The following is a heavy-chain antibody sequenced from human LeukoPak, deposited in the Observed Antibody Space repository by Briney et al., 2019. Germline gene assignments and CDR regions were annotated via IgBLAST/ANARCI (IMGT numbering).Heavy chain of an antibody. CDR1: GFTFSNYA. CDR3: AKASAGSSWYLGDDY. J-gene: IGHJ4*02. V-gene: IGHV3-23*01. Sequence: GGSLRPSCAASGFTFSNYAMSWVRQAPGKGLEWVSGMSDSGVSSYYADSVKGRFTISRDNSKNTLYLQMNSLRAEDTAVYYCAKASAGSSWYLGDDYWGQGTLVTVSS. CDR2: MSDSGVSS. D-gene: IGHD6-13*01.